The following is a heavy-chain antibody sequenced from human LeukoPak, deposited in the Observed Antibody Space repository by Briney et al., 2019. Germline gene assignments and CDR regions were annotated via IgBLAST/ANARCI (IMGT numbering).Heavy chain of an antibody. V-gene: IGHV3-23*01. J-gene: IGHJ6*02. Sequence: GGSLRLTFAASGFTFSSYAMSWVRQAPGKGLEWVSAISGSGGSTYYADSVKGRFTISRDNSKNTLYLQMNSLRAEDTAVYYCAKHVPPLYYYYGMDVWGQGTTVTVSS. CDR2: ISGSGGST. D-gene: IGHD6-6*01. CDR3: AKHVPPLYYYYGMDV. CDR1: GFTFSSYA.